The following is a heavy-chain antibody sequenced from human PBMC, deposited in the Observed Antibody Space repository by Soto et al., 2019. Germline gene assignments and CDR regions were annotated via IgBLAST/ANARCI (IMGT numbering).Heavy chain of an antibody. D-gene: IGHD5-12*01. J-gene: IGHJ3*01. Sequence: HPGGSLRLSCAASGFIFTNDAMNWVRQAPGKGLEWVSVIGGRGNSAYYADSVQGRFTISRDNSKNTLSLQMSSLTADDTAIYYCVREGRGSFDFWGRGTMVTVSS. V-gene: IGHV3-23*01. CDR3: VREGRGSFDF. CDR2: IGGRGNSA. CDR1: GFIFTNDA.